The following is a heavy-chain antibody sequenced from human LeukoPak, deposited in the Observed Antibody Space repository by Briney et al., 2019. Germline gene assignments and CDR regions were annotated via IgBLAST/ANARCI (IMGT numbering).Heavy chain of an antibody. CDR1: GFTFSSYL. CDR2: IKQDGSEK. CDR3: ARSRWYRAVNYFDY. D-gene: IGHD6-13*01. J-gene: IGHJ4*02. V-gene: IGHV3-7*01. Sequence: GGSLRLSCAASGFTFSSYLMSWVRQAPGKGLEWVANIKQDGSEKYYVDSVKGRFTISRDNAKNSLYLQMNSLRAEGTAVYYCARSRWYRAVNYFDYWGQGTLVTVSS.